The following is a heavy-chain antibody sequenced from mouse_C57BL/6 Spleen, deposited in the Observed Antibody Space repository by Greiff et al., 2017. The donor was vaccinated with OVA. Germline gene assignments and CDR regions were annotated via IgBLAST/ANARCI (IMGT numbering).Heavy chain of an antibody. V-gene: IGHV5-4*03. J-gene: IGHJ3*01. CDR2: ISDGGSYT. Sequence: EVKVEESGGGLVKPGGSLKLSCAASGFTFSSYAMSWVRQTPEKRLEWVATISDGGSYTYYPDNVKGRFTISRDNAKNNLYLQMSHLKSEDTAMYYCANSVYYDYPWFAYWGQGTLVTVSA. D-gene: IGHD2-4*01. CDR1: GFTFSSYA. CDR3: ANSVYYDYPWFAY.